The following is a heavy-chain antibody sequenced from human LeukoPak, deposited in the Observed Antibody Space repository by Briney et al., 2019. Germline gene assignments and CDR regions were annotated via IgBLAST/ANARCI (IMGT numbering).Heavy chain of an antibody. CDR2: ISSSSSYI. Sequence: GGSLRPSGPALEFTFSSYPVNGFGQAPGKGLEWVSSISSSSSYIYYADSVKGRFTISRDNAKNSLYLQMNGLRAEDTAVYYCAGDNRRLDYWGQGTLVTVSS. V-gene: IGHV3-21*01. CDR3: AGDNRRLDY. CDR1: EFTFSSYP. D-gene: IGHD3-16*02. J-gene: IGHJ4*02.